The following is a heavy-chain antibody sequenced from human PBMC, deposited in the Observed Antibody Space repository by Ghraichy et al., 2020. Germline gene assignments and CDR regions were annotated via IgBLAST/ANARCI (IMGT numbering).Heavy chain of an antibody. D-gene: IGHD2-15*01. CDR3: ARGKLLRTKYYFDY. V-gene: IGHV1-8*01. CDR2: MNPNSGNT. J-gene: IGHJ4*02. Sequence: ASVKVSCKASGYTITSYDINWVRQATGQGLEWMGWMNPNSGNTGYAQKFQGRVTMTRNISTTTAYMELSSLTSEDTAVYYCARGKLLRTKYYFDYWGQGTLVTVSS. CDR1: GYTITSYD.